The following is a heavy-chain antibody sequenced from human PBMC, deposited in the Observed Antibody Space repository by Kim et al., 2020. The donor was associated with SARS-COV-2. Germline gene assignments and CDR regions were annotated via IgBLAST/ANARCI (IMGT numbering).Heavy chain of an antibody. J-gene: IGHJ4*02. CDR3: AKGTESRHYDY. Sequence: YYADSVQGRFTISRDNSKNTLYLQMNSLRAEDTAVYYCAKGTESRHYDYWGQGTLVTVSS. V-gene: IGHV3-23*01.